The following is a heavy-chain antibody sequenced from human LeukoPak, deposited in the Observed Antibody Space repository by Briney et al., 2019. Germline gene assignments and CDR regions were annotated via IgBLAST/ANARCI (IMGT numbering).Heavy chain of an antibody. V-gene: IGHV4-31*03. Sequence: SETLSLTCTVSGGSISSGGYYWSWIRQHPGKGLEWIGYIYYSGSTYYNPSLKSRVTISVDTSKNQFPLKLSSVTAADTAVYYCARLIYYDSSGYQVYAFDIWGQGTMVTVSS. J-gene: IGHJ3*02. CDR1: GGSISSGGYY. CDR2: IYYSGST. CDR3: ARLIYYDSSGYQVYAFDI. D-gene: IGHD3-22*01.